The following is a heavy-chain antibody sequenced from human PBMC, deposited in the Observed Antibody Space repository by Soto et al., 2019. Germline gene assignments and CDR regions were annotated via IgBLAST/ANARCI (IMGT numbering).Heavy chain of an antibody. CDR3: ARASSGWYWDGMDV. V-gene: IGHV1-3*01. J-gene: IGHJ6*02. Sequence: VASVKVSCRASGYTFTSYAMHWVRQAPGQRLEWMGWINAGNGNTKYSQKFQGRVTITRDTSASTAYMELSSLRSEDTAVYYCARASSGWYWDGMDVWGQGTTVTVSS. CDR1: GYTFTSYA. D-gene: IGHD6-19*01. CDR2: INAGNGNT.